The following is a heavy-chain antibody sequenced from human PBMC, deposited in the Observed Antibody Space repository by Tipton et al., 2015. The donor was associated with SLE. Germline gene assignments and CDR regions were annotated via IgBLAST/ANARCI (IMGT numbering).Heavy chain of an antibody. V-gene: IGHV4-4*09. CDR2: IYTSGSP. CDR3: ARHGSSGWYSDWYFDL. J-gene: IGHJ2*01. CDR1: GGSFSGYY. D-gene: IGHD6-19*01. Sequence: TLSLTCAVYGGSFSGYYWSWIRQPPGKGLEWIGYIYTSGSPNYNPSLKSRVTISVDTSKNQFSLMLNSVTAADTAVYYCARHGSSGWYSDWYFDLWGRGTLVTVSS.